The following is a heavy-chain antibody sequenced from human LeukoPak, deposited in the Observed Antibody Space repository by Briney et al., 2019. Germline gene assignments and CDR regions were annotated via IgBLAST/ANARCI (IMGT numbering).Heavy chain of an antibody. CDR1: GYTFTNYG. CDR3: ARYGPGYCSSTSCFDAFDI. D-gene: IGHD2-2*01. CDR2: ISTHNGNT. Sequence: ASVTVSFTASGYTFTNYGIAWVRQAPGQGLEWMGWISTHNGNTDYAQKLQGRVTVTTDTSTSTAYMELRSLRSDDTDVYYCARYGPGYCSSTSCFDAFDIWGQGTMVTVSS. V-gene: IGHV1-18*01. J-gene: IGHJ3*02.